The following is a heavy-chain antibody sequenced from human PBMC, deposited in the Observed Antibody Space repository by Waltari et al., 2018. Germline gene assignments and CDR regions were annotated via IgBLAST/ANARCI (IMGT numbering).Heavy chain of an antibody. CDR3: ARGDILTGYSFDY. J-gene: IGHJ4*02. V-gene: IGHV4-59*01. CDR2: IYYSGST. Sequence: QVQLQESGPGLATPSETLSLTCTVSGGAISSYYGSWIRQPPGKGLEWIGYIYYSGSTNYNPSLKSRVTISVDTSKNQFSLKLSSVTAADTAVYYCARGDILTGYSFDYWGQGTLVTVSS. D-gene: IGHD3-9*01. CDR1: GGAISSYY.